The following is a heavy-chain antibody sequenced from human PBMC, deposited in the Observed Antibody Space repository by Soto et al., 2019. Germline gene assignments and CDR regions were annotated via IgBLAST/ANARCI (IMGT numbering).Heavy chain of an antibody. V-gene: IGHV3-30*18. CDR3: AKGIVVVVVATLESWYHR. CDR2: ISYDGSNK. CDR1: GFTFSSYG. J-gene: IGHJ5*02. D-gene: IGHD2-15*01. Sequence: QVQLVESGGGVVQPGRSLRLSCAASGFTFSSYGMHWVRQAPGKGLEWVAIISYDGSNKYYADSVKGRFTISRDNTKNTLDLQVNSLSAEDTAVYYCAKGIVVVVVATLESWYHRWGQGNLVAASS.